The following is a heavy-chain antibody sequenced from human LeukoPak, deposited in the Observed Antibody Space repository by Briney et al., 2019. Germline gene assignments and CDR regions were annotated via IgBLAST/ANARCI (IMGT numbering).Heavy chain of an antibody. D-gene: IGHD3-16*01. CDR2: INHSGST. J-gene: IGHJ6*04. V-gene: IGHV4-34*01. CDR3: ARGKGGAGGYYYYGMDV. CDR1: GGSFSGYY. Sequence: SETLSLTCVVYGGSFSGYYWSWIRQPPGKGLEWIGEINHSGSTNYNPSLKSRVTISVDTSKNQFSLKLSSVTAADTAVYYCARGKGGAGGYYYYGMDVWGKGTTVTVSS.